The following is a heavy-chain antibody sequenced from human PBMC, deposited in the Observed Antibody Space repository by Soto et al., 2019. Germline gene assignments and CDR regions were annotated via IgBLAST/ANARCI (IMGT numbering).Heavy chain of an antibody. CDR2: IYHSGST. Sequence: SETLSLTCAVSGYSISSGYYWRWIRQPPGKGLEWIGSIYHSGSTYYNPSLKSRVTISVDTSKNQFSLKLSSVTAADTAVYYCATCSSTSCYTGYYFDYWGQGTLVIVSS. CDR3: ATCSSTSCYTGYYFDY. V-gene: IGHV4-38-2*01. J-gene: IGHJ4*02. CDR1: GYSISSGYY. D-gene: IGHD2-2*02.